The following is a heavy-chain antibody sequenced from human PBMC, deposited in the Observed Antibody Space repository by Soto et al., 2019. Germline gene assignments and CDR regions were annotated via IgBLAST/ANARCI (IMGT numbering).Heavy chain of an antibody. V-gene: IGHV1-18*04. J-gene: IGHJ5*02. CDR3: ARDSWTRSRGSAINWFDP. Sequence: QVQLVQSGAEVKKPGASVKVSCKASGYTFTSYGISWVRQPPGQGLAWMGWIRAYNGNTNYGQKLQGRVTMTTDTETTTAYMELSSLRSDDTAEYYCARDSWTRSRGSAINWFDPWGQGTLVTVSS. CDR2: IRAYNGNT. CDR1: GYTFTSYG. D-gene: IGHD2-15*01.